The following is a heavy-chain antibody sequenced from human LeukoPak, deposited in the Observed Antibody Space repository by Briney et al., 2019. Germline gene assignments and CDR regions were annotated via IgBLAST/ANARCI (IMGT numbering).Heavy chain of an antibody. D-gene: IGHD1-1*01. CDR1: GYTFTSYY. Sequence: ASVKVSCKASGYTFTSYYMHWVRQAPGQGLEWMGIINPSGGSASYAQKFQGRVTMTRDMSTSTVYMELSRLRSEDTAVYYCARVRPRYVMDYWGEGSLVTVSS. J-gene: IGHJ4*02. CDR3: ARVRPRYVMDY. V-gene: IGHV1-46*01. CDR2: INPSGGSA.